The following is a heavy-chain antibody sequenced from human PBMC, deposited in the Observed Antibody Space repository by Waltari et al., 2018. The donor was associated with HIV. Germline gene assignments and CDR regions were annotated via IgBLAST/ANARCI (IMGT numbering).Heavy chain of an antibody. V-gene: IGHV4-39*01. CDR1: GGSISSSSYY. J-gene: IGHJ4*02. CDR2: IYYSGST. Sequence: QLQLQESGPGLVKPSETLSLICTVSGGSISSSSYYWGWIRQPPGKGLEWIGSIYYSGSTDYNPSLKSRVTISVDTSKNQFSLKLSSVTAADTAVYYCARPYSSSWYYFDYWGQGTLVTVSS. D-gene: IGHD6-13*01. CDR3: ARPYSSSWYYFDY.